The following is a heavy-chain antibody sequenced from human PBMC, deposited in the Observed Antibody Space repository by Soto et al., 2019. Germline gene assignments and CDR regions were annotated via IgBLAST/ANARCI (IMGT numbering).Heavy chain of an antibody. CDR3: AKEATNINNFHY. J-gene: IGHJ4*02. CDR1: GFTFSNYD. V-gene: IGHV3-48*03. CDR2: ISSVGSTR. D-gene: IGHD1-26*01. Sequence: GGSMRLSCAASGFTFSNYDMNWVRQAPGKGLEWVSYISSVGSTRNYADSVKGRFTISRDNAKNSLYLQMNSLRAGDTAVYYCAKEATNINNFHYWGQGTLVTVSS.